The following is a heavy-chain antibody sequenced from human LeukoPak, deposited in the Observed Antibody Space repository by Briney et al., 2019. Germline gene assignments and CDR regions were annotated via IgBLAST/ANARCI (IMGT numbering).Heavy chain of an antibody. V-gene: IGHV5-51*01. J-gene: IGHJ5*02. CDR2: IYPGYSDA. CDR1: GYKLTNNW. Sequence: GESLKISCKISGYKLTNNWIGWVRQVPGKGLEWMGLIYPGYSDAKYSPSFQDQVTLSVDASVSTAYLQLNGLRASDTAIYYCVRFVLSSSLDRWGQGTLVTVSS. CDR3: VRFVLSSSLDR. D-gene: IGHD6-13*01.